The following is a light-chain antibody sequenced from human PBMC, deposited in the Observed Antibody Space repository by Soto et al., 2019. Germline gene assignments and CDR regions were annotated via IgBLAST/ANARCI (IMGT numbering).Light chain of an antibody. Sequence: SSELTQPPSVSVSPGQTASITCSGDKLGDKYACWYQQKPGQSPVLVIYQDSKRPSGIPERFSGSNSGNTATLTISGTQAMGEADYYCQAWDSSTHVVFGGGTKLTVL. CDR1: KLGDKY. CDR2: QDS. J-gene: IGLJ2*01. CDR3: QAWDSSTHVV. V-gene: IGLV3-1*01.